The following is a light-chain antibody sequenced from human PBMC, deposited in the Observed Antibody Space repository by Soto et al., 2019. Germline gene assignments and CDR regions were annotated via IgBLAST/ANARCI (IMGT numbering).Light chain of an antibody. V-gene: IGKV3-20*01. CDR1: QSVNNR. Sequence: ENVLAQSPATLSLSPGERATLSCRASQSVNNRLAWYQQKPGQAPRLLISGASNRATGIPDRFSGSGSATDFSLIISSLEPEDFALYFCQQYGTSPMTFGQGTRLEIK. J-gene: IGKJ5*01. CDR3: QQYGTSPMT. CDR2: GAS.